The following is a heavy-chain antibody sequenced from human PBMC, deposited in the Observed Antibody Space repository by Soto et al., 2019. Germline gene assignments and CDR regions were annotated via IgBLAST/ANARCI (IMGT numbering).Heavy chain of an antibody. Sequence: SVKVSCKASGGTFSSYAISWVRQAPGQGLEWMGGIIPIFGTANYAQKFQGRVTITADESTSTAYMELSSLRSEDTAVYYCASSSSDGVCCASDYYYGMEFWGQGTTVTVSS. D-gene: IGHD2-8*01. CDR1: GGTFSSYA. CDR2: IIPIFGTA. CDR3: ASSSSDGVCCASDYYYGMEF. J-gene: IGHJ6*02. V-gene: IGHV1-69*13.